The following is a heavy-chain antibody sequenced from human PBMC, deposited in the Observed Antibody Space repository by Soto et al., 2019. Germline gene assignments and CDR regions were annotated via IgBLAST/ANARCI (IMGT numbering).Heavy chain of an antibody. CDR2: INPGYPDVRST. J-gene: IGHJ6*02. D-gene: IGHD1-26*01. CDR3: AREDIVAGAKTGMDV. V-gene: IGHV1-46*04. Sequence: QVQLVQSGAEVKKPGASVKVSCKASGSTLTTFFMHWVRQAPVQGLEWMGVINPGYPDVRSTTYAQKLQGKVTMTTDTSTSTVYMELSRLRSDDTSVYYCAREDIVAGAKTGMDVCGQGTTVT. CDR1: GSTLTTFF.